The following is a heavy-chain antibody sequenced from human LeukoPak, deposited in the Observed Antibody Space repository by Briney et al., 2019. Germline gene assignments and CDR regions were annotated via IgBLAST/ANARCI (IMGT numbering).Heavy chain of an antibody. J-gene: IGHJ6*04. V-gene: IGHV3-30*04. CDR3: AGHYYYYYGMDV. CDR1: GFTFSSYA. CDR2: ISYDGSNK. Sequence: GGSLRLSCAASGFTFSSYAMHWVRQAPGKGLEWGAVISYDGSNKYYADSVKGRFTISGDISQNTLCLQMKSLRAEETAVYYCAGHYYYYYGMDVWGKGTTVTVSS.